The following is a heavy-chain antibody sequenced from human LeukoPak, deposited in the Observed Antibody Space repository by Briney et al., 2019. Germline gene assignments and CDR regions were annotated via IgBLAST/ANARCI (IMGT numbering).Heavy chain of an antibody. CDR1: GGSFSGYY. Sequence: SETLSLTCAVYGGSFSGYYWSWIRQPPGKGLEWIGEINHSGSTNYNPSLKSRVTISVDTSKNQFSLKLSSVTAADTAVYYCARDRYSSGWPFDYWGQGTLVTVSS. V-gene: IGHV4-34*01. D-gene: IGHD6-19*01. CDR2: INHSGST. J-gene: IGHJ4*02. CDR3: ARDRYSSGWPFDY.